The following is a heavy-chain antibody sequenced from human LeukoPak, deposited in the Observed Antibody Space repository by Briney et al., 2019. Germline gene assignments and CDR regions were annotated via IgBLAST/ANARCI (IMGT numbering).Heavy chain of an antibody. CDR1: GFTFSNYW. CDR3: ARVYSYASY. D-gene: IGHD5-18*01. V-gene: IGHV3-7*03. Sequence: GGSLRLSCAASGFTFSNYWMSWVRQAPGKGLEWVANIKQDGSEKYYMDSVKGRFTISRDNAKNSLYLQMNSLRVEDTAVYYCARVYSYASYWGQGTLVTVSS. CDR2: IKQDGSEK. J-gene: IGHJ4*02.